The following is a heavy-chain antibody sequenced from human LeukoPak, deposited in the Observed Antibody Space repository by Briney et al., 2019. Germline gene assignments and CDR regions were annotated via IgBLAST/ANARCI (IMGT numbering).Heavy chain of an antibody. D-gene: IGHD2-15*01. CDR3: PKPFFVSVVVVAATTLAGDY. CDR2: ISGSGGST. Sequence: GGSLRLSCAASGFTFSSYAMSWVRQAPGKGLEWVSAISGSGGSTYYADSVKGRFTISRDNSKNTLYLQMNSLRAEDTAVYYCPKPFFVSVVVVAATTLAGDYWGQGTLVTVSS. V-gene: IGHV3-23*01. J-gene: IGHJ4*02. CDR1: GFTFSSYA.